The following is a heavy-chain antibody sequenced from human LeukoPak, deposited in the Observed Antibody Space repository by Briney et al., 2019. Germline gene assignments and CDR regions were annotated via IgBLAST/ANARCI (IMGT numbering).Heavy chain of an antibody. Sequence: PSETLSLTCTVSGGSISSYYWSWIQQPAGKGLEWIGRIYTSGSTNYNPSLKSRVTMSVDTSKNQFSLKLSSVTAADTAVYYCASSSSSWFSTRYYYGMDVWGQGTTVTVSS. D-gene: IGHD6-13*01. CDR2: IYTSGST. CDR1: GGSISSYY. V-gene: IGHV4-4*07. CDR3: ASSSSSWFSTRYYYGMDV. J-gene: IGHJ6*02.